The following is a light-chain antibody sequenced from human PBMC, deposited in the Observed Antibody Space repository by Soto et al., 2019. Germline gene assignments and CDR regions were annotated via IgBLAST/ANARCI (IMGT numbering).Light chain of an antibody. Sequence: DIQMTQSPSSLSASVGDRVTITCQASHHISDYLNWYQQRPGKAPKLLIYDASNLQTGVPIRFRGSGSGTHFTLTISSLQPEDVATYYCLQYDSVPRLFGGGTNVEI. J-gene: IGKJ4*01. CDR2: DAS. CDR3: LQYDSVPRL. V-gene: IGKV1-33*01. CDR1: HHISDY.